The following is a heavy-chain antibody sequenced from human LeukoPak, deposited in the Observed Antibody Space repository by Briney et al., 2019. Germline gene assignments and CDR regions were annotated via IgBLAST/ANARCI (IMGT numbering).Heavy chain of an antibody. CDR1: GFTFSSYS. J-gene: IGHJ4*02. D-gene: IGHD4/OR15-4a*01. CDR2: ISSSSSYI. V-gene: IGHV3-21*01. CDR3: ARTEYGGYSLDY. Sequence: GGSLRLSCVASGFTFSSYSMNWVRQAPGKGLEWVSSISSSSSYIYYADSVKGRFTISRDNAKNSLYLQMNSLRAEDTAVYYCARTEYGGYSLDYWGQGTLVTVSS.